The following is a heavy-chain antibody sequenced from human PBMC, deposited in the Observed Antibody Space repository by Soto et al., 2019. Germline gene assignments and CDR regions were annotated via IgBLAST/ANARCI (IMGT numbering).Heavy chain of an antibody. CDR1: GVTFGSDA. Sequence: ASVKVSCKASGVTFGSDAITWVRQAPGQGLEWVGRIIPIFGTTNYAQNLQGRVTISADKSTLTSYMELHSLTSDDTALYYCARDRTDSGYYTNWLDPWGQGTQVTVSS. D-gene: IGHD3-22*01. CDR3: ARDRTDSGYYTNWLDP. J-gene: IGHJ5*02. CDR2: IIPIFGTT. V-gene: IGHV1-69*06.